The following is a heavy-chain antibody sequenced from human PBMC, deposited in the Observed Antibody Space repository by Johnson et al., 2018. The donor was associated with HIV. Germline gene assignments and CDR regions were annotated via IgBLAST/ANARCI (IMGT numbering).Heavy chain of an antibody. V-gene: IGHV3-23*04. Sequence: VQLVESGGGLVQPGGSLRLSCAASGFTFSSYAISWVRQAPGKGLEWVSAISGSGGSTYYADSVNGRFTISRDNSKNTLYLQMNSLRAEDTAVYYCAREMVAVKDAFDIWGQGTMVTVSS. CDR1: GFTFSSYA. CDR2: ISGSGGST. CDR3: AREMVAVKDAFDI. D-gene: IGHD2-15*01. J-gene: IGHJ3*02.